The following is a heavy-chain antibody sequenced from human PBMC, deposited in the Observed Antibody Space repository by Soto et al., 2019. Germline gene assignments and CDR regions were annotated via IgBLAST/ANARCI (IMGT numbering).Heavy chain of an antibody. CDR1: GYTFTSYG. Sequence: ASVKVSCKASGYTFTSYGISWVRQAPGQGLEWMGWISAYNGNTNYAQKLQGRVTMTTDTSTSTAYMELRSLRSDDTAVYYCARGPCGGDCYSYFDPRGQGTLVTVSS. CDR2: ISAYNGNT. CDR3: ARGPCGGDCYSYFDP. J-gene: IGHJ5*02. V-gene: IGHV1-18*01. D-gene: IGHD2-21*02.